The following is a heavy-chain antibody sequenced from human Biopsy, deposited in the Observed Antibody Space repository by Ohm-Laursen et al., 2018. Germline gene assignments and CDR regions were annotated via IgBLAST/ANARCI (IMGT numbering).Heavy chain of an antibody. J-gene: IGHJ5*02. D-gene: IGHD3-22*01. Sequence: SDTLSLTCPVFGGSISNNNYYWGWIRQPPGKGLAWIGSIFYRGCTHYKPSLKSRVNISVDTSKNQFSLKLNSETAADTAVYYCARDYDTSGYYYVSWGQGTLVTVSS. CDR2: IFYRGCT. CDR3: ARDYDTSGYYYVS. CDR1: GGSISNNNYY. V-gene: IGHV4-39*01.